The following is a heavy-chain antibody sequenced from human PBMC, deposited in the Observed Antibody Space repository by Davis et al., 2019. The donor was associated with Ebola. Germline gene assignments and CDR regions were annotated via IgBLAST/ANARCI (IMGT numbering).Heavy chain of an antibody. Sequence: GESLKISCAASGFTFSSYAMSWVRQAPGKGLEWVSGIAGSATATYYANSMKGRFTISRDNFKKMLYLVMNSLRADDTALYYCATNCSGASCSSGGDYWGQGTLVTVSS. CDR1: GFTFSSYA. CDR2: IAGSATAT. V-gene: IGHV3-23*01. D-gene: IGHD2-15*01. CDR3: ATNCSGASCSSGGDY. J-gene: IGHJ4*02.